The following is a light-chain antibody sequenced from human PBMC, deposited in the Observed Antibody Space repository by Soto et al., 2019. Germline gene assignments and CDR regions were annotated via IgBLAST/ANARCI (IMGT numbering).Light chain of an antibody. Sequence: DIQMTQSPSPLSASVGDRVTITCRASQGIGTYLNWYQQRPGKAPKLLIYAAYNLQSGVPSRFSGSGSGTDFTLTINGLQDEDFATYSCQQSYDTPRTFGPGTKVEVK. CDR2: AAY. CDR1: QGIGTY. J-gene: IGKJ1*01. V-gene: IGKV1-39*01. CDR3: QQSYDTPRT.